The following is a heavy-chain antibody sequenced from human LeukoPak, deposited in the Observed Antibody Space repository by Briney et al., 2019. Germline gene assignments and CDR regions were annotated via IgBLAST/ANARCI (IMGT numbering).Heavy chain of an antibody. CDR1: GFTVGSNY. J-gene: IGHJ4*02. D-gene: IGHD6-19*01. CDR2: IYSGGNT. CDR3: TCSGWSIYYFDY. Sequence: GGSLRLSCAASGFTVGSNYMSWVRQAPGKGLEWVSIIYSGGNTHYADSVKGRFTISRDNSKNTLYLQMNSLRAEDTAVYYCTCSGWSIYYFDYWGQGTLVTVSS. V-gene: IGHV3-53*01.